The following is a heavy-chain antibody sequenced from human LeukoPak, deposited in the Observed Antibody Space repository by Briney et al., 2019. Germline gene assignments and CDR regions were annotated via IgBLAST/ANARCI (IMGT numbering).Heavy chain of an antibody. V-gene: IGHV4-59*01. Sequence: SETLSLTCTVSRGSISSYYWSWIRQSPGKGLEWMGYVSYCRGTNYNPSLKSRVTISVDTSKNQSSLKLRSVTAADTAVYYCARDGGYDRPGIDYWGQGTLVTVSS. CDR3: ARDGGYDRPGIDY. J-gene: IGHJ4*02. D-gene: IGHD5-12*01. CDR2: VSYCRGT. CDR1: RGSISSYY.